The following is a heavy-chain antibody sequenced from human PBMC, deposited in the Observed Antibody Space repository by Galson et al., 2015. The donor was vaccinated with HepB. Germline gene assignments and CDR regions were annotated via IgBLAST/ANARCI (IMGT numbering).Heavy chain of an antibody. J-gene: IGHJ4*02. CDR3: ATARGRGNGSFDY. V-gene: IGHV3-30*03. CDR2: ISYDGTNK. CDR1: GFTFSNYG. D-gene: IGHD3-16*01. Sequence: SLRLSCAASGFTFSNYGMHWVRQAPGKGLEWVAVISYDGTNKYYADSVRGRFTISRDNSKNTLYLQMNSLGAEDTAVYYCATARGRGNGSFDYWVQGTLVTVSS.